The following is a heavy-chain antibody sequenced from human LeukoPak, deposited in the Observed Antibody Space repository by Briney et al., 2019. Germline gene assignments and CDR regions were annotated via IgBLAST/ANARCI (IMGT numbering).Heavy chain of an antibody. Sequence: GGSLRLSCAASGFTFSSYGIHWVCQAPGKGLEWVAFIRYDGSIKYYADSVKGRFTISRDNSKDTLYLQMNSLRAEDTAVYYCAKGIDYGDYMDVWGKGTTVTVSS. J-gene: IGHJ6*03. CDR2: IRYDGSIK. CDR1: GFTFSSYG. V-gene: IGHV3-30*02. CDR3: AKGIDYGDYMDV. D-gene: IGHD4-17*01.